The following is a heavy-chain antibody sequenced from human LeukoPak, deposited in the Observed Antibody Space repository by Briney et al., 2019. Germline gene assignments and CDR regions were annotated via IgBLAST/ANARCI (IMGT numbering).Heavy chain of an antibody. D-gene: IGHD6-19*01. CDR2: INQDGRDK. CDR3: VRGSGWFFGF. Sequence: GSLRLSFAASEFRLSDDWMHWVRQAPGKGLEWVASINQDGRDKQYLDSVKGRFSISRDNAKNSLYLQMNSLRAEDTAVYYCVRGSGWFFGFWGQGALVTVSS. J-gene: IGHJ4*02. V-gene: IGHV3-7*01. CDR1: EFRLSDDW.